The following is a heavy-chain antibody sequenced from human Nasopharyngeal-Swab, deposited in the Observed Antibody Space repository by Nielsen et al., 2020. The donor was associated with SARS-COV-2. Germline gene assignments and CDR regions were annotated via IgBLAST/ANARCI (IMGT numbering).Heavy chain of an antibody. CDR2: IYYSGST. V-gene: IGHV4-59*11. D-gene: IGHD3-22*01. CDR3: ARVGTYYYDSSGYYPTPSFDY. J-gene: IGHJ4*02. CDR1: GSSISSHY. Sequence: SETLSLTCTVSGSSISSHYWSWIRQPPGKGLEWIGYIYYSGSTNYNPSLKSRVTISVDTSKHQFSLKLSSVIAADTAVYYCARVGTYYYDSSGYYPTPSFDYWGQGTLVTVSS.